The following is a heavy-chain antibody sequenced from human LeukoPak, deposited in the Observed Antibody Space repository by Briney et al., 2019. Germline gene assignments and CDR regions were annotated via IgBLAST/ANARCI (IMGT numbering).Heavy chain of an antibody. V-gene: IGHV4-59*08. Sequence: PSETLSLTCSVSGGSISTYYWNWIRQPPGKGLEWIGYKTYSGITNYNPSLKRRITISIDTSKNQFSLKLRSVTAADTAVYYCARSGASHVYYFDYWGQGTPVTVSS. CDR2: KTYSGIT. J-gene: IGHJ4*02. CDR1: GGSISTYY. CDR3: ARSGASHVYYFDY. D-gene: IGHD1-26*01.